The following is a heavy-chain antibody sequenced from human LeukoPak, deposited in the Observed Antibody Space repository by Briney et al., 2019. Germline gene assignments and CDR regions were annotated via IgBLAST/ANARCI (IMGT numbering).Heavy chain of an antibody. CDR2: IYYSGST. CDR3: ARYYYDSSGYPYCFDY. D-gene: IGHD3-22*01. V-gene: IGHV4-39*07. CDR1: GGSISSSSYY. J-gene: IGHJ4*02. Sequence: PSETLSLTCTVSGGSISSSSYYWGWIRQPPGKGLEWIGSIYYSGSTYYNPSLKSRVTISVDTSKNQFSLKLSSVTAADTAVYYCARYYYDSSGYPYCFDYWGQGTLVTVSS.